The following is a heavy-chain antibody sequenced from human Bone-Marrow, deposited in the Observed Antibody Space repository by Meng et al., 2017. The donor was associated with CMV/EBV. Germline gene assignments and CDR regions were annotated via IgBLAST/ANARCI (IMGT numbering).Heavy chain of an antibody. Sequence: GGSLRLSCAASGFTFSDYYMSWIRQAPGKGLEWVSYISSSGSTIYYADSVKGRFTISRDNAKNSLYLQMNSLRAEDTAVYYCARHVTLGYCSSTSCYPYYGMDVWGQGTTVTVSS. CDR3: ARHVTLGYCSSTSCYPYYGMDV. D-gene: IGHD2-2*01. CDR2: ISSSGSTI. J-gene: IGHJ6*02. CDR1: GFTFSDYY. V-gene: IGHV3-11*04.